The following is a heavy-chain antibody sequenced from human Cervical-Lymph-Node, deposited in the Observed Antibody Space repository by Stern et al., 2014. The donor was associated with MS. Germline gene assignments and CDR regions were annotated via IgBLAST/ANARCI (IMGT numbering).Heavy chain of an antibody. CDR1: GFTFSSFA. D-gene: IGHD1-1*01. V-gene: IGHV3-30-3*01. CDR3: ESRGTPFDVTSINEY. CDR2: ISQNGTTT. J-gene: IGHJ4*02. Sequence: VQLVESGGGVVQPGRSLRLSCAASGFTFSSFAMHWVRQAPGKGLEWVAVISQNGTTTYHADSVKCLFPISRDNSKDTVFLQMNSLRPEDTAVYYCESRGTPFDVTSINEYWGQGTLVTVSS.